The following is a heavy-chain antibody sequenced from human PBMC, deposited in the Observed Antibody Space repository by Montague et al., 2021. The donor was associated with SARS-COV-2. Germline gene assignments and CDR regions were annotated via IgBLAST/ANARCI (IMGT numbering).Heavy chain of an antibody. CDR1: GGSFGDDH. Sequence: SETLSLTCGVYGGSFGDDHWSWIRQPPGKGLEWIGDIKQSGSTNYNPSLKSRVTISVDTSKNQFSLKLTSVTAADTAEYFCARGHLSVSMIVVVFTSASYYFDYWGQGAQVTVSS. D-gene: IGHD3-22*01. V-gene: IGHV4-34*01. CDR3: ARGHLSVSMIVVVFTSASYYFDY. J-gene: IGHJ4*02. CDR2: IKQSGST.